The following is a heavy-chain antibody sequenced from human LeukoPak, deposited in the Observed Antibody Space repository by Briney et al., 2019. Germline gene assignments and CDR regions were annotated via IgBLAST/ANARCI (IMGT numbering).Heavy chain of an antibody. D-gene: IGHD6-6*01. J-gene: IGHJ6*03. V-gene: IGHV3-21*01. CDR2: ISSSSSYI. CDR1: GFTFSRYS. Sequence: PAGSLRLSCAASGFTFSRYSMNWVRQAPGKGLEWVSPISSSSSYIYYADSVKGRFTISRDNAKNSLYLQMNGLRAEDTAVYYCARHVRTADPPDHYYYYMDVWGKGTTVTVSS. CDR3: ARHVRTADPPDHYYYYMDV.